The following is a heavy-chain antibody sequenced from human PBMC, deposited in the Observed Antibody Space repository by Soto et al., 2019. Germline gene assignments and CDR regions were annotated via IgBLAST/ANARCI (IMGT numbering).Heavy chain of an antibody. D-gene: IGHD6-13*01. J-gene: IGHJ4*02. CDR1: GGSISSGDYY. CDR2: IYYSGST. CDR3: ARSSSWVEHFEH. Sequence: PSETLSLTCTVSGGSISSGDYYWSWIRQPPGKGLEWIGYIYYSGSTYYNPSLKSRVTISVDTSKNQFSLKLSSVTAADTAVYYCARSSSWVEHFEHWCQGRLVTVAS. V-gene: IGHV4-30-4*01.